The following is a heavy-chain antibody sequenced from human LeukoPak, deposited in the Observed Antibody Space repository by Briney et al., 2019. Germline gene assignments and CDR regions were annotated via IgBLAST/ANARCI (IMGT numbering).Heavy chain of an antibody. CDR2: IYSSGST. V-gene: IGHV3-53*01. CDR3: ARVSVTTTSDAFDI. CDR1: GFTFSSYS. J-gene: IGHJ3*02. Sequence: GGSLRLSCAASGFTFSSYSMNWVRQAPGKGLEWVSIIYSSGSTYYPDSLKGRFTISRDNSKNTLYLQVNSLRAEDTAIYYCARVSVTTTSDAFDIWGQGTMVTVSS. D-gene: IGHD4-17*01.